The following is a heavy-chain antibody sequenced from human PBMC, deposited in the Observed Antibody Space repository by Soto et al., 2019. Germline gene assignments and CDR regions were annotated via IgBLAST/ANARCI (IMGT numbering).Heavy chain of an antibody. Sequence: QVQLVQSGAEVKKPGSSVKVSCKASGGTFSSYTISWVRQAPGQGLEWMGRIIPILGIANYAQKFQGRVTITADKSTSTAYMELRSLRSEDTAVYYCASAGREYSGYDYKGHFDLWGRGTLVTVSS. CDR2: IIPILGIA. CDR1: GGTFSSYT. V-gene: IGHV1-69*02. D-gene: IGHD5-12*01. CDR3: ASAGREYSGYDYKGHFDL. J-gene: IGHJ2*01.